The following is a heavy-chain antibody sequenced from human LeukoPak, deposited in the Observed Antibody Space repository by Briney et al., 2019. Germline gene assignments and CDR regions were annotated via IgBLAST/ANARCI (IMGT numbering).Heavy chain of an antibody. Sequence: PSETLSLTCNVSGGSISGYYWSWIRQPPGKGLEWIGYIYYSGSTNYNPSLKGRVTISVDTSKNQFSLKLSSVTAADTAVYYCARHGGSSWYREWDYWGQGTLVTVSS. V-gene: IGHV4-59*08. J-gene: IGHJ4*02. CDR3: ARHGGSSWYREWDY. CDR1: GGSISGYY. D-gene: IGHD6-13*01. CDR2: IYYSGST.